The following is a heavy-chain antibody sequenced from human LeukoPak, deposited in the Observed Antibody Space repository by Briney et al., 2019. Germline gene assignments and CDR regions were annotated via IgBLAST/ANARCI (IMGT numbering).Heavy chain of an antibody. J-gene: IGHJ1*01. CDR3: ARRDCSGGSCYFQP. D-gene: IGHD2-15*01. Sequence: PSEALSLTCTVSGGSVSSSSHYWNWIRQPPGKGLEWIGSNYYSGSTNYNPSLQSRVTISVDTSKNQFSLRLSSVTAADTAMYYCARRDCSGGSCYFQPWGQGTLVTVSS. V-gene: IGHV4-39*01. CDR2: NYYSGST. CDR1: GGSVSSSSHY.